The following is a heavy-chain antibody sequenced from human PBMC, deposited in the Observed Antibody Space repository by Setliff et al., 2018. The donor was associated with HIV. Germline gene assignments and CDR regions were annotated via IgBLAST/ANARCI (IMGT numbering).Heavy chain of an antibody. CDR2: IRYDGSNK. CDR3: AKGGQLWFSYFDY. D-gene: IGHD5-18*01. CDR1: GFTFSNMW. J-gene: IGHJ4*02. V-gene: IGHV3-30*02. Sequence: GGSLRLSCAASGFTFSNMWMTWVRQAPGKGLEWVTFIRYDGSNKYYADSVKGRFTISRDNSKNTLYLQMNSLRAEDTAVYYCAKGGQLWFSYFDYWGQGTLVTVSS.